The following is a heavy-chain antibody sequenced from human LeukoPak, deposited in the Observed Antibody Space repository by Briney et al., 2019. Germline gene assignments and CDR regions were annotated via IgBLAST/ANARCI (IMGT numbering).Heavy chain of an antibody. CDR1: GFTVSSDH. Sequence: GGSLRLSCAASGFTVSSDHMSWVRQAPGEGLEWVSVTYSGGSAYYADSVKGRFTISRDNANNMVYLQMNSLRAEDTAVYYCARVWELSFDHWGQGTLVTVSS. V-gene: IGHV3-53*01. CDR2: TYSGGSA. CDR3: ARVWELSFDH. D-gene: IGHD1-26*01. J-gene: IGHJ4*02.